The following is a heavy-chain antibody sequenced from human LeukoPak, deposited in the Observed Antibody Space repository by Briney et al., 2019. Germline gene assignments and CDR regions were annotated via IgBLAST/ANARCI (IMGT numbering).Heavy chain of an antibody. J-gene: IGHJ4*02. CDR3: ARLSPYYGSSGYPSVVFDY. CDR1: GGSISSYY. Sequence: SETLSLTCTVSGGSISSYYWSWIRQPPGKGLEWIGYIYYSGSTNYNPSLKSRVTISVDTSKNQFSLKLSSVTAADTAVYYCARLSPYYGSSGYPSVVFDYWGQGTLVTVSS. D-gene: IGHD3-22*01. V-gene: IGHV4-59*08. CDR2: IYYSGST.